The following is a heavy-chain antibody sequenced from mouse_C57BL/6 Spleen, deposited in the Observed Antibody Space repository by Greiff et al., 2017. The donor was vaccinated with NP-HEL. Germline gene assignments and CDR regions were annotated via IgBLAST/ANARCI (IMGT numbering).Heavy chain of an antibody. J-gene: IGHJ1*03. V-gene: IGHV1-69*01. CDR1: GYTFTSYW. Sequence: QVQLKQPGAELVMPGASVKLSCKASGYTFTSYWMHWVKQRPGQGLEWIGEIDPSDSYTNYNQKFKGKSTLTVDKSSSTAYMQLSSLTSEDSAVYYCARRGYYDYGYWYFDVWGTGTTVTVSS. D-gene: IGHD2-4*01. CDR2: IDPSDSYT. CDR3: ARRGYYDYGYWYFDV.